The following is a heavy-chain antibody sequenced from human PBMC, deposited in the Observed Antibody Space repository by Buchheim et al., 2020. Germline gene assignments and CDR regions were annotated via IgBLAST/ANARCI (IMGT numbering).Heavy chain of an antibody. CDR3: ARKTFYYENVKGWFGP. D-gene: IGHD3-22*01. J-gene: IGHJ5*02. V-gene: IGHV3-30*04. CDR2: VSYDGRNK. CDR1: GFIFSDYS. Sequence: QVQLVESGGGVVQPGRSLRLSCAASGFIFSDYSVHWVRQGPGKGLEWVASVSYDGRNKYYGDSVKGRLSVSRDNSKNTLYLQMNSLRGDDTGVYYCARKTFYYENVKGWFGPWGQGTL.